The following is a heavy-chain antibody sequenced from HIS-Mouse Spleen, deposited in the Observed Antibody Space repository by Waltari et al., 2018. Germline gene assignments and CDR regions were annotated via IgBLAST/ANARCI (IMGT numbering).Heavy chain of an antibody. CDR2: SYYSGST. V-gene: IGHV4-39*07. D-gene: IGHD6-13*01. CDR1: GGSIRSSSYY. Sequence: QLQLQESGPGLVKPSETLSLPCTVSGGSIRSSSYYWGWTRQPPGKGRGWIGSSYYSGSTYYNPSLKSRVTISVDTSKNQFSLKLSSVTAADTAVYYCAKEIPYSSSWYDWYFDLWGRGTLVTVSS. CDR3: AKEIPYSSSWYDWYFDL. J-gene: IGHJ2*01.